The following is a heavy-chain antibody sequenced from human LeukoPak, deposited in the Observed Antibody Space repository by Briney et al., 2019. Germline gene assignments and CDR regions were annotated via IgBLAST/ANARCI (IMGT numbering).Heavy chain of an antibody. CDR2: ISGSGGST. Sequence: TGGSLRLSCAASGCTFSSYAMSWVRQAPGKGLEWVSAISGSGGSTYYADSVKGRFTISRDNSKNTLYLQMNSLRAEDTAVYYCARAGKWFGELLSRLFDYWGQGTLVTVSS. CDR3: ARAGKWFGELLSRLFDY. V-gene: IGHV3-23*01. CDR1: GCTFSSYA. J-gene: IGHJ4*02. D-gene: IGHD3-10*01.